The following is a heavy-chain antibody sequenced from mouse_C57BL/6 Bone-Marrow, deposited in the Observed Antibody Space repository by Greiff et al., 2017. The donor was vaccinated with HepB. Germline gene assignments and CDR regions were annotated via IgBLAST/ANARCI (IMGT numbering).Heavy chain of an antibody. CDR2: IDPSDSYT. D-gene: IGHD1-1*01. CDR3: ARKLRSYFDY. CDR1: GYTFTSYW. V-gene: IGHV1-69*01. J-gene: IGHJ2*01. Sequence: VQLQQPGAELVMPGASVKLSCKASGYTFTSYWMHWVKQRPGQGLEWIGEIDPSDSYTNYNQKFKGKSTLTVDKSSSTAYMQLSSLTSEDSAVYYCARKLRSYFDYWGQGTTLTVSS.